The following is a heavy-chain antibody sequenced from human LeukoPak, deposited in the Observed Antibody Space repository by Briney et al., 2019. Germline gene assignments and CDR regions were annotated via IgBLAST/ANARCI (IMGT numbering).Heavy chain of an antibody. Sequence: GASVKVSCKASGYTFTSYGISWVRQAPGQGLEWMGWISAYNGNTNYAQKLQGRVTMTTDTSTSTAYMELRSLRSDDTAVYYCASEAAAGTENAFDIWGQGTMVTVSS. D-gene: IGHD6-13*01. V-gene: IGHV1-18*01. CDR3: ASEAAAGTENAFDI. J-gene: IGHJ3*02. CDR1: GYTFTSYG. CDR2: ISAYNGNT.